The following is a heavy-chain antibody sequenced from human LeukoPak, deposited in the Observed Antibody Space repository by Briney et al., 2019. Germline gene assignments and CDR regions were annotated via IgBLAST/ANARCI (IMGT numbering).Heavy chain of an antibody. J-gene: IGHJ4*02. D-gene: IGHD5-18*01. CDR3: ARSPTKRVTEDY. CDR2: IYYRGST. V-gene: IGHV4-39*07. Sequence: PSETLSLTCTVSGGSISRSSYYWGWIRQTPGKGLEWIGSIYYRGSTYYKSSLKSRVTISVDKSKNQFSLKLTSVTAADTAVYYCARSPTKRVTEDYWGQGTLATVSS. CDR1: GGSISRSSYY.